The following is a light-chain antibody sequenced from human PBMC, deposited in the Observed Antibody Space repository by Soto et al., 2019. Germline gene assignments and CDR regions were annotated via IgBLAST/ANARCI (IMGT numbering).Light chain of an antibody. CDR2: KAS. V-gene: IGKV1-5*03. CDR1: QNISSW. J-gene: IGKJ4*01. CDR3: QQLNYYPLT. Sequence: DIQMTQSPSTLSASVGERVTITCRASQNISSWLAWYQQNPGKAPKLLIYKASTLKSGVPSRFSGSGSGTEFTLTITSVQPEDFATYYCQQLNYYPLTFGGGTKVDNK.